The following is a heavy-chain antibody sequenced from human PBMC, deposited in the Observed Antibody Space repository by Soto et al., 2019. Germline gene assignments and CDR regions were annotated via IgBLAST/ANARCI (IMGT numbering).Heavy chain of an antibody. D-gene: IGHD3-22*01. CDR2: IYYSGST. CDR1: GGSISSADYY. V-gene: IGHV4-31*03. J-gene: IGHJ4*02. Sequence: QVQLQESGPGLVKPSQTLSLTCIVSGGSISSADYYWSWIRQRPGKGLEWIGYIYYSGSTSYNPSLKSRVTISIDTSKSQFSLKLTSVTAADTAVYYCARVYDSSGYYFDYWGQGTLVTVSS. CDR3: ARVYDSSGYYFDY.